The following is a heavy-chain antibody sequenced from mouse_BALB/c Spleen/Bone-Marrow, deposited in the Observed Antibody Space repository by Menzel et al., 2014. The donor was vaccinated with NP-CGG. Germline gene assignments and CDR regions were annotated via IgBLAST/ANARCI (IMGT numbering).Heavy chain of an antibody. CDR3: ARHAYYDQTEVSFVY. CDR1: GFTFSNYG. D-gene: IGHD2-4*01. J-gene: IGHJ3*01. CDR2: ISGGGSYT. Sequence: EVKLVESGGGLVKSGGSLKLSCAASGFTFSNYGMSWVRQTPEKRLEWVATISGGGSYTFYSDSVKGRFTISRDNANNTLYLQLSSLRSEDTALYYCARHAYYDQTEVSFVYWGQGTLVSVSA. V-gene: IGHV5-9-2*01.